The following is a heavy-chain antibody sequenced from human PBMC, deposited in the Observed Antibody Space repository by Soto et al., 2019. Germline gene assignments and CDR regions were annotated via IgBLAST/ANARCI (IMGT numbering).Heavy chain of an antibody. V-gene: IGHV4-30-4*01. CDR1: GGSISSGDYY. J-gene: IGHJ4*02. CDR3: ASSSYYYGSGSYNS. Sequence: SETLSLTCTVSGGSISSGDYYWSWIRQPPGKGLEWIGYIYYSGSTYYNPSLKSRVTISVDTSKNQFSLKLSSVTAADTAVYYCASSSYYYGSGSYNSWGQGTLVTVSS. CDR2: IYYSGST. D-gene: IGHD3-10*01.